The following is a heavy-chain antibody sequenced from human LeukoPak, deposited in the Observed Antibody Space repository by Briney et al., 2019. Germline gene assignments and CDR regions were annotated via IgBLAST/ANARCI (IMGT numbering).Heavy chain of an antibody. D-gene: IGHD2-15*01. CDR1: GYTFTSYG. Sequence: ASVKVSSKASGYTFTSYGISWVRQAPGQGLEWMGWISAYNGNTNYAQKLQGRVTMTTDTSTSTAYMELRGLRSDDTAVYYCALYCSGGSCYSDGASWGQGTLVTVSS. CDR3: ALYCSGGSCYSDGAS. J-gene: IGHJ5*02. CDR2: ISAYNGNT. V-gene: IGHV1-18*01.